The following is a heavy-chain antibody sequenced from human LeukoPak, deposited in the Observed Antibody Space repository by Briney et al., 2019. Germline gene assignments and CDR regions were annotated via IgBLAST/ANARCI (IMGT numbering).Heavy chain of an antibody. D-gene: IGHD3-3*01. CDR2: ISSSSSTM. CDR1: GFTFSSYS. CDR3: ARDGWSGYMDV. J-gene: IGHJ6*03. V-gene: IGHV3-48*01. Sequence: GGSLRLSCAASGFTFSSYSMNWVRQAPGKGLEWVSYISSSSSTMYYADSLKGRFTISRDNAKNSLYLQMNSLRAEDTAVYYCARDGWSGYMDVWGKGTTVTVSS.